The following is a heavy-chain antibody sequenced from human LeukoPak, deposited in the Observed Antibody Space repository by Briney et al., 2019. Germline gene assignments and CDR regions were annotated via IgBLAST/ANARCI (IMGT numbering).Heavy chain of an antibody. CDR1: TFTFSSYN. CDR3: VRDRGSYRPIDY. D-gene: IGHD1-26*01. V-gene: IGHV3-21*01. Sequence: PGGSRRLSCAASTFTFSSYNMNWVRQAPGKGLEWVSSISSSGTYIYYRDSVKGRFTISRDNAENSLYLEMNSLRVEDTAIYYCVRDRGSYRPIDYWGQGTLVTVSS. J-gene: IGHJ4*02. CDR2: ISSSGTYI.